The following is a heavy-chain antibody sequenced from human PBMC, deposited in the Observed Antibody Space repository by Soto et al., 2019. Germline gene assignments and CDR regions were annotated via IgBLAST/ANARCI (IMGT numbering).Heavy chain of an antibody. J-gene: IGHJ4*02. Sequence: VQLLESGGGLVQPGGSLRLSCAASGFTFSSYAMSWVRQAPGKGLEWVSAISGSGGTTYYADSVKGRFTISRDNSKNTLYVQMNSLRVEDTAIYYCAQDPNLLWSGDGGAYWGQGTLVTVSS. CDR2: ISGSGGTT. CDR3: AQDPNLLWSGDGGAY. CDR1: GFTFSSYA. D-gene: IGHD3-10*01. V-gene: IGHV3-23*01.